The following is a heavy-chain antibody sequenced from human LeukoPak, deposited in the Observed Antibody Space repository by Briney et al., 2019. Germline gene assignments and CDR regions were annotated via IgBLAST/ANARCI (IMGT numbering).Heavy chain of an antibody. CDR1: GFTFSTYS. D-gene: IGHD6-6*01. V-gene: IGHV3-74*01. CDR3: ARGPNSNWSGLDF. J-gene: IGHJ4*02. CDR2: ISPTGSTT. Sequence: TGGSLRLSCAASGFTFSTYSMNWVRQAPGKGLVWVSRISPTGSTTSYADSVKGRFTVSRDNAKNTLYLQVNNLRAEDTAVYYCARGPNSNWSGLDFWGQGTLLTVSS.